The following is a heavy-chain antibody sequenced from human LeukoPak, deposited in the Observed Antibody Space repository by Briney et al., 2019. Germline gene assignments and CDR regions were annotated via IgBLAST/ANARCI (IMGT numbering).Heavy chain of an antibody. CDR3: ARESVAAGTRWFDY. D-gene: IGHD6-13*01. CDR1: GGSIHDYY. J-gene: IGHJ4*02. V-gene: IGHV4-4*07. CDR2: VQINENN. Sequence: SETLSLTCTVFGGSIHDYYGTWLRRSPGKGLEWIGRVQINENNNYNPSLRSRLTLSLDTSKNQFSLNLTSVTAADTAIYYCARESVAAGTRWFDYWGQGTLVTVSS.